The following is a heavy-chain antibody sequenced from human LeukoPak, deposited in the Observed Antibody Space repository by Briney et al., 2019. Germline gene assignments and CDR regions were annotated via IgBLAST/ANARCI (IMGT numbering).Heavy chain of an antibody. CDR1: GFTFSSYS. J-gene: IGHJ4*02. CDR3: ASDKPEGIAVVTAHDY. Sequence: GGSLRLSCAASGFTFSSYSMNWVRQAPGKGLEWVSSISSSSSYIYYADSVKGRFTISRDNAKNSLYLQMNSLRAEETAVYYCASDKPEGIAVVTAHDYWGQGTLVTVSS. CDR2: ISSSSSYI. V-gene: IGHV3-21*01. D-gene: IGHD2-21*02.